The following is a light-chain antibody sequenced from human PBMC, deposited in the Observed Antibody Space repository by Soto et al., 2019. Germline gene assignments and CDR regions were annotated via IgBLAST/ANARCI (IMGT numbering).Light chain of an antibody. Sequence: EIVLTQSPGTLSLSPREKATLPCRASQSLFKNYLAWYQQKPGQAPRLLVYGASFRATGIPDRFSGSGSGTDFTLTISRLEPEDFAVYYCQQYGGSPFTFGQGTRLEIK. CDR3: QQYGGSPFT. CDR1: QSLFKNY. V-gene: IGKV3-20*01. J-gene: IGKJ2*01. CDR2: GAS.